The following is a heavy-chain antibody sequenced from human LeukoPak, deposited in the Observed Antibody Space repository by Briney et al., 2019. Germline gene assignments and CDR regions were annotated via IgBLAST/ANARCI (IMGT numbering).Heavy chain of an antibody. V-gene: IGHV1-46*01. Sequence: ASVTVSSKASGYTFTIYYMHWVRQAPGQGLEWMGIIKPRGGSTSYAQKFQGRVTMTRATPTSTVYMELITLRSEDTAVYYCARSNNYYESSGYYAKTRRDFDYWGQGTLVTVSS. CDR2: IKPRGGST. CDR1: GYTFTIYY. D-gene: IGHD3-22*01. J-gene: IGHJ4*02. CDR3: ARSNNYYESSGYYAKTRRDFDY.